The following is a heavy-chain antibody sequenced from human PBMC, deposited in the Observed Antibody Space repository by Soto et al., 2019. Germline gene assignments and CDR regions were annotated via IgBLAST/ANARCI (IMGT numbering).Heavy chain of an antibody. V-gene: IGHV1-69*12. CDR3: ASHSSLRGYCISTSCYGYYYGMDV. D-gene: IGHD2-2*01. CDR2: IIPIFGTA. Sequence: QVQLVQSGAEVKKPGSSVKVSCKASGGTFSSYAISWVRQAPGQGLEWMGGIIPIFGTADYAQKFQGRGPITADESTSTAYMELSSVRSEDTAVYYCASHSSLRGYCISTSCYGYYYGMDVWGQGTTVTVSS. J-gene: IGHJ6*02. CDR1: GGTFSSYA.